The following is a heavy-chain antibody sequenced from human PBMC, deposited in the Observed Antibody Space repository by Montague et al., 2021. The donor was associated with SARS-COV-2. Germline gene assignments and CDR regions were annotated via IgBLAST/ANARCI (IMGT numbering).Heavy chain of an antibody. J-gene: IGHJ3*02. D-gene: IGHD3-3*01. V-gene: IGHV4-39*01. CDR1: GGSISSSSYH. CDR2: IYYSGST. Sequence: SETLSLTCTISGGSISSSSYHWGWIRQPPGKGLEWIGSIYYSGSTYYNPSLKSRVTISVDTSKNQFSLKLSSVTAAGTAVYYCARHGLAGITIFGVVTPRGGFDIWGQGTMVTVSS. CDR3: ARHGLAGITIFGVVTPRGGFDI.